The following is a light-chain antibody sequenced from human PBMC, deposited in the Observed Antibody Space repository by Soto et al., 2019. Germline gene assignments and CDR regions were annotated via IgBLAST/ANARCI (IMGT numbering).Light chain of an antibody. CDR3: QHYGNSLWT. J-gene: IGKJ1*01. Sequence: EVVLTQSPGTLSLSPGERATLSCRASESVSSSFLTWYQQKPGQAPRLLIYRTSNRVTGIPDRFSGSGSGTDFTLTISILEPEDFAVYFCQHYGNSLWTFGQGTKVEIK. CDR1: ESVSSSF. CDR2: RTS. V-gene: IGKV3-20*01.